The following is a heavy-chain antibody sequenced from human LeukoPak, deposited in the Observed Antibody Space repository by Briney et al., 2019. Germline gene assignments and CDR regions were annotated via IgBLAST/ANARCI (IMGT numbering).Heavy chain of an antibody. D-gene: IGHD1-1*01. Sequence: GVPLRLSCAASGFTFSSYAMHWVRQAPGKGLEYVSAICSNRGRIYYANSVKGRFTISRDNSKNTVYLQMGSLRAEDMAVYYCATTRLGLSGIYWGQGTLVTVSS. CDR3: ATTRLGLSGIY. CDR2: ICSNRGRI. J-gene: IGHJ4*02. CDR1: GFTFSSYA. V-gene: IGHV3-64*01.